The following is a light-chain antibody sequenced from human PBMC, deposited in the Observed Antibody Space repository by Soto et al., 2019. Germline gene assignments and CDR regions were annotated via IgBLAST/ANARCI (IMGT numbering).Light chain of an antibody. CDR2: GVS. Sequence: TQSPATLSVSPGERATLSCRASQSVSSKLAWFQQKPGQAPSLLIYGVSTRATGVPVRFSGSGSGTDFTLTISRLEPEDFAVYYCQQYGTSPPTFGQGTKVDI. V-gene: IGKV3-20*01. CDR1: QSVSSK. CDR3: QQYGTSPPT. J-gene: IGKJ1*01.